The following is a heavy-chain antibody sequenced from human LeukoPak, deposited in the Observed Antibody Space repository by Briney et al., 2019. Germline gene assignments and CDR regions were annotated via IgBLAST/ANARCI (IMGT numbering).Heavy chain of an antibody. Sequence: GGSLRLSCAASGFTFSNYDMHWDRQAPGKGLEWVSAISSSSSYIYYADSIKGRFTISRDNAENPLYLQMNSLRAVDTAVYFCAKNIAAPGRDSYYLYGMDVWGQGTTDTVSS. V-gene: IGHV3-21*01. CDR1: GFTFSNYD. D-gene: IGHD6-25*01. CDR2: ISSSSSYI. J-gene: IGHJ6*02. CDR3: AKNIAAPGRDSYYLYGMDV.